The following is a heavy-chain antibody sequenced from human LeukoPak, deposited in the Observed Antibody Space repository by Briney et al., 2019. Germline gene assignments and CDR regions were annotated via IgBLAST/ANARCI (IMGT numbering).Heavy chain of an antibody. CDR2: IYYSGST. V-gene: IGHV4-30-4*01. J-gene: IGHJ3*02. CDR3: ASDSSGYYRALDAFDI. D-gene: IGHD3-22*01. CDR1: GGSISSGDYY. Sequence: SQTLSLTCTVSGGSISSGDYYWSWIRQPPGKGLEWIGYIYYSGSTYYNPSLKSRVTISVDTSKNQFSLKLSSVTAADTAVYYCASDSSGYYRALDAFDIWGQGTMVTVSS.